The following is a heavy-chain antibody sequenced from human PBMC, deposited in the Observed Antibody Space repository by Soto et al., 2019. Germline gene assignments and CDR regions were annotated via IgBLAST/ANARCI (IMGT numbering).Heavy chain of an antibody. J-gene: IGHJ5*02. CDR1: GFTFSDSW. V-gene: IGHV3-7*01. D-gene: IGHD4-4*01. Sequence: GGSLRLSCTASGFTFSDSWMTWVRQSPGKGLEWVARIKPDESEKKYADSVKGRFSISRDNAKNSMYLQMDSLRGEDTAVYYCVRGGSNYASWGQGTLVTVSS. CDR2: IKPDESEK. CDR3: VRGGSNYAS.